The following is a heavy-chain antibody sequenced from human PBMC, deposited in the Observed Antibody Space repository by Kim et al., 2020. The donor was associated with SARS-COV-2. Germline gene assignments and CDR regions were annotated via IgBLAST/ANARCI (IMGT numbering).Heavy chain of an antibody. J-gene: IGHJ4*02. CDR3: ARALTYYYGSGSYYNFDY. V-gene: IGHV4-39*07. Sequence: KSRVTISVDTSKNQFSRKLSSVTAADTAVYYCARALTYYYGSGSYYNFDYWGQGTLVTVSS. D-gene: IGHD3-10*01.